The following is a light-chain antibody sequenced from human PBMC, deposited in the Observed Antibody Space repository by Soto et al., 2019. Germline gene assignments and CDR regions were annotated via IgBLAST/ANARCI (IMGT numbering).Light chain of an antibody. J-gene: IGKJ4*01. CDR3: QRRTNWPPAVS. CDR1: QSVNDY. V-gene: IGKV3-11*01. CDR2: DAS. Sequence: EILLSQSPATMSLSPGERATLSCRASQSVNDYLAWYQQKPGQAPRLLISDASKRAAGIPARFSGSGYGTDFTLTISSLEPEDFAVYYCQRRTNWPPAVSFGGGTKVEMK.